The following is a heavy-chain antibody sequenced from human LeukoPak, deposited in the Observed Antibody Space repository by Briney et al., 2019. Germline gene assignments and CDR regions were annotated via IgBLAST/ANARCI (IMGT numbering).Heavy chain of an antibody. D-gene: IGHD2-8*01. CDR2: ISGSSRSI. J-gene: IGHJ4*02. CDR1: GFTFSRYS. CDR3: AREVENGWSEAFDY. Sequence: GGSLRLSCAASGFTFSRYSMNWVRQAPGKGLEWVSSISGSSRSIYYADSVKGRFTISRNNAKNSLFLQMNSLRAEDTAVYYCAREVENGWSEAFDYWGQGTLVTVSS. V-gene: IGHV3-21*01.